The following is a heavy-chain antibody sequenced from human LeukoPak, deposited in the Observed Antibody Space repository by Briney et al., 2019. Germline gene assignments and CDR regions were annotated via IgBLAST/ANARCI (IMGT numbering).Heavy chain of an antibody. CDR2: IIPIFGTA. D-gene: IGHD6-13*01. V-gene: IGHV1-69*06. J-gene: IGHJ6*03. Sequence: ASVKVSCKASGGTFSSYAISWVRQAPGQGLEWMGGIIPIFGTANYAQKFQGRVTITADKSTSTAYMELSSLRSEDTAVYYCARGGYSSSWYGGYYYYYYMDVWGKGTTVSVSS. CDR1: GGTFSSYA. CDR3: ARGGYSSSWYGGYYYYYYMDV.